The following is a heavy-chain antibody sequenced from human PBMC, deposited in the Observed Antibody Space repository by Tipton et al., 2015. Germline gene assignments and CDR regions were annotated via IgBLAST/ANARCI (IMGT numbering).Heavy chain of an antibody. CDR1: AYSISSDYY. V-gene: IGHV4-38-2*01. CDR2: ISHSGNT. J-gene: IGHJ4*02. D-gene: IGHD3-9*01. Sequence: TLSLTCAVSAYSISSDYYWGWIRHPPGKGLEWIGSISHSGNTYYNPSLKSRVTMSRDTSKNQFSLKLTSVTAADTAVYYCACQDYDSLTRDYQTVDYWGQGTLVTVSS. CDR3: ACQDYDSLTRDYQTVDY.